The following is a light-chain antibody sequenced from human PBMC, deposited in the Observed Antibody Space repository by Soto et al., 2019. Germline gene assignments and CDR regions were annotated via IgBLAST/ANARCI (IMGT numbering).Light chain of an antibody. CDR2: EGS. CDR3: FSYAGSWV. V-gene: IGLV2-23*01. J-gene: IGLJ3*02. CDR1: SSDVGSYNL. Sequence: QSALTQPASVSGSPGQSITISCTGTSSDVGSYNLVSWYQQHPGKAPKLMIYEGSKRPSGVSNRFSGSKSGNTASLTISGLQAEDEADYYCFSYAGSWVSGGGTKLTVL.